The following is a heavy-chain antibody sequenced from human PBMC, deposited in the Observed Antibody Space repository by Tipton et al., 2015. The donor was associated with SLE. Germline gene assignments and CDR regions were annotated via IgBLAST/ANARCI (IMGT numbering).Heavy chain of an antibody. J-gene: IGHJ6*03. CDR2: ISAYNGNT. CDR1: GYTFTSYG. V-gene: IGHV1-18*01. Sequence: QLVQSGAEVKKPGASVKVSCKASGYTFTSYGISWVRQAPGQGLEWMGWISAYNGNTNYAQKLQGRVTMTTGTSTSTAYMELRSLRSDGTAVYYCARAIVVVPGHYYMDVWGKGTTVTISS. CDR3: ARAIVVVPGHYYMDV. D-gene: IGHD2-2*01.